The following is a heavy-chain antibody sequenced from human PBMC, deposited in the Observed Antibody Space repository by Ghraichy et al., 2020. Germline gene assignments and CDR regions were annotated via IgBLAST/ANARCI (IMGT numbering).Heavy chain of an antibody. CDR3: ASDSVGSIDYFYF. D-gene: IGHD1-26*01. CDR1: GFTFSTYS. J-gene: IGHJ4*02. CDR2: ISRSGSDI. V-gene: IGHV3-21*01. Sequence: LTCVGSGFTFSTYSMNWVRQAPGKGLEWVASISRSGSDIYYADSVRGRFTISRDNPKNSLYLLMNSLRAEDTAVYYCASDSVGSIDYFYFWGQGTVVTISS.